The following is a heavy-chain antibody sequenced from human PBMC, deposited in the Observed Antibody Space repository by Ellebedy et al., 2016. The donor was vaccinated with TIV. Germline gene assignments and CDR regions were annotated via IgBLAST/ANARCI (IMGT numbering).Heavy chain of an antibody. CDR2: ISGSGGST. Sequence: GESLKISCVASGFTFSSYAMSWVRQAPGKGLEWVSAISGSGGSTYYADSVKGRFTISRDNSKNTLDLQMIRLRAEDTAVYYCAKEAELDYYDNGSYSGFDYWGQGTLVTVSS. V-gene: IGHV3-23*01. CDR1: GFTFSSYA. D-gene: IGHD3-22*01. J-gene: IGHJ4*02. CDR3: AKEAELDYYDNGSYSGFDY.